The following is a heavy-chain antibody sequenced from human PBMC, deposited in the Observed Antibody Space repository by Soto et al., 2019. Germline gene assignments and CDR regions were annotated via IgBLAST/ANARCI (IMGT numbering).Heavy chain of an antibody. D-gene: IGHD2-2*01. CDR3: ARGDSVVEPAAMGPAAGTRYYFDY. CDR1: GGTFSSYA. Sequence: QVQLVQSGAEVKKPGSSVKVSCKASGGTFSSYAISWVRQAPGQGLEWMGGTSPIFGTANYAQKFQGRVTITADESTSKAYMEVSSLRPEDTAVYYCARGDSVVEPAAMGPAAGTRYYFDYWGQGTLVTVSS. CDR2: TSPIFGTA. V-gene: IGHV1-69*01. J-gene: IGHJ4*02.